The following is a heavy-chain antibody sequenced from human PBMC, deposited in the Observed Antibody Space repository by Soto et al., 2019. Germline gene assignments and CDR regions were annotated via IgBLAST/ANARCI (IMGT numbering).Heavy chain of an antibody. CDR1: GGTFSSYA. J-gene: IGHJ4*01. CDR2: IIPIFGTA. D-gene: IGHD2-21*01. CDR3: ARDRVVATGPSYFKY. Sequence: SVKVSVKASGGTFSSYAISWVRQAPGQGLECMGGIIPIFGTANYAQKFQGRVTITADESTSTAYMELSSLRSEDTAVYYCARDRVVATGPSYFKYWGRGSLVNVSS. V-gene: IGHV1-69*13.